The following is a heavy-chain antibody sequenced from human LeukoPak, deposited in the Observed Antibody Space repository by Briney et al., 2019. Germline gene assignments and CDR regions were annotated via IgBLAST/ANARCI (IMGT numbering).Heavy chain of an antibody. J-gene: IGHJ4*02. D-gene: IGHD3-16*01. CDR1: GGSLSSGGYY. Sequence: SETLSLTCTVSGGSLSSGGYYWSWIRQHPGKGLEWIGYIYYSGSTYYNPSLKSRVTISVDTSKNQFSLKLSSVTAADTAVYYCARAEVYDDYVFDYWGQGTLVTVSS. CDR3: ARAEVYDDYVFDY. V-gene: IGHV4-31*03. CDR2: IYYSGST.